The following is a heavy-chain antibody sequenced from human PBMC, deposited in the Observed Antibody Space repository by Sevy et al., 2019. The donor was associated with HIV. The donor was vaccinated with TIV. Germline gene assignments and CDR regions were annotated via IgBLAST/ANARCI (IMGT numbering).Heavy chain of an antibody. Sequence: GGSLRLSSAASGFTFSDHYMEWVRQAPGKGLEWVGLIRNEVDSYTTEYAASLKGRFTISKNDSEKSLYLLMNSLTTEDTAVYYGTTHADIAAAGRVFDYWGQGTLVTVSS. J-gene: IGHJ4*02. CDR3: TTHADIAAAGRVFDY. D-gene: IGHD6-13*01. V-gene: IGHV3-72*01. CDR1: GFTFSDHY. CDR2: IRNEVDSYTT.